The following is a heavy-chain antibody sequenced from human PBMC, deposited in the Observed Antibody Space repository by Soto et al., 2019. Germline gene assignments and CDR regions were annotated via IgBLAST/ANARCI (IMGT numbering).Heavy chain of an antibody. CDR1: GGSISSSNW. V-gene: IGHV4-4*02. J-gene: IGHJ4*02. D-gene: IGHD5-18*01. CDR3: ARLGSYGYVNGY. Sequence: NPSETLSLTCAVSGGSISSSNWWSWVRQPPGKGLEWIGEIYHSGSTNYNPSLKSRVTISVDTSKNQFSLKLSSVTAADTAVYYCARLGSYGYVNGYWGQGTLVTVSS. CDR2: IYHSGST.